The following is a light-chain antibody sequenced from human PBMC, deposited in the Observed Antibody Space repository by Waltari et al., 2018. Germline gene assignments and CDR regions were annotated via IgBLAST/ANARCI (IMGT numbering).Light chain of an antibody. Sequence: QSVLTQPPSVSGAPGQRVTISCPGSGSNIRAGYAVPWYQQLPRAAPKLLIYGSTSRPLGVPDRFFGSTSGTSAFLAITGLQAEDEADYYCQSYDTTLSVVFGGGTKLTVL. CDR3: QSYDTTLSVV. CDR1: GSNIRAGYA. CDR2: GST. J-gene: IGLJ3*02. V-gene: IGLV1-40*01.